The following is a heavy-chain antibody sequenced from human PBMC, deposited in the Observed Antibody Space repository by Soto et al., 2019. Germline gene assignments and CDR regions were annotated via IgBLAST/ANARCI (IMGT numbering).Heavy chain of an antibody. CDR1: GFTFSSYA. V-gene: IGHV3-30-3*01. CDR2: ISYDGSNK. Sequence: GGSLRLSCAASGFTFSSYAMHWVRQAPGKGLEWVAVISYDGSNKYYADSVKGRFTVSRGNSKITLYLQMNSLRAEETAVYYCARAHIPLYGDFWSGYVSSGRYYGMDVWGQGTTVTVSS. J-gene: IGHJ6*02. D-gene: IGHD3-3*01. CDR3: ARAHIPLYGDFWSGYVSSGRYYGMDV.